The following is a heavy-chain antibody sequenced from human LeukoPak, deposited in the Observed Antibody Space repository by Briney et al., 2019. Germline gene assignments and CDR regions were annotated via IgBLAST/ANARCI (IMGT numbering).Heavy chain of an antibody. CDR3: AKDSSSWYAYFDY. CDR2: IWYDGSNK. D-gene: IGHD6-19*01. Sequence: PGGSLRLSCAASGFTFSSYGMHWVRQAPGKGLEWVAVIWYDGSNKYYADSVKGRFTMSRDNSKNTLYLQMNSLRAEDTAVYYCAKDSSSWYAYFDYWGQGTLVTVSS. J-gene: IGHJ4*02. CDR1: GFTFSSYG. V-gene: IGHV3-33*06.